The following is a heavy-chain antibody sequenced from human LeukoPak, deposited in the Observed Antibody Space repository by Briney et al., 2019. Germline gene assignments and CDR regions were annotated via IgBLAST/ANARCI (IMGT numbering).Heavy chain of an antibody. CDR3: ARLYSSSWYGYYFDY. D-gene: IGHD6-13*01. V-gene: IGHV4-4*09. CDR2: IYITGST. CDR1: GGSISGYY. Sequence: SETLSLTCTVSGGSISGYYWSWIRQPPGKGLEWIGHIYITGSTNYNPSLKSRVTMSVDTSKSQFSLRLTSVTAADTAVYYCARLYSSSWYGYYFDYWGQGTLVPVSS. J-gene: IGHJ4*02.